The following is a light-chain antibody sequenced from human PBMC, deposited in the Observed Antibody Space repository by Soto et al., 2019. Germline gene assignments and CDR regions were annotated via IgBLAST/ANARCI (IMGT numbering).Light chain of an antibody. CDR1: QSVGNNF. CDR2: NAI. Sequence: EVVLTQSPGTLSLSPGERATLSCRASQSVGNNFLAWYQQKPGQAPRLLIYNAINRDSGIPDRFSGSGSGADFTLTVTRLEPDDFAVYYCHQYAYSPQTFGQGTRLEIK. V-gene: IGKV3-20*01. J-gene: IGKJ5*01. CDR3: HQYAYSPQT.